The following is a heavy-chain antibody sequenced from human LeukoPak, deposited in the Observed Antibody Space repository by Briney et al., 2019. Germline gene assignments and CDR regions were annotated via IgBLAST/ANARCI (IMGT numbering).Heavy chain of an antibody. CDR2: ITRDGSST. CDR3: ARDPGYESWSPFWGGMDV. D-gene: IGHD3-16*01. Sequence: GGSLGLSCAASGFSFSSYSMNWVRQAPGKGLVWVSRITRDGSSTTYADSVKGRFTTSRDNAKNTLYLQMDSLRDDDTAVYYCARDPGYESWSPFWGGMDVWGNGTTVIVSS. J-gene: IGHJ6*04. V-gene: IGHV3-74*01. CDR1: GFSFSSYS.